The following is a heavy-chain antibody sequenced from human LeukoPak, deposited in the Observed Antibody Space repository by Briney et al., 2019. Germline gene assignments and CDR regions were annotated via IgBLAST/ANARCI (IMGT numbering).Heavy chain of an antibody. Sequence: SETLSLTCTVSGGSISSYYWSWIRQPPGKGLEWIGYIYYSGSTNYNPSLKSRVTISVDTSKNQFSLKLSSVTAADTAVYYCARPMPRFRYQLPPGAFDIWGQGTMVTVSS. V-gene: IGHV4-59*08. CDR3: ARPMPRFRYQLPPGAFDI. CDR1: GGSISSYY. J-gene: IGHJ3*02. CDR2: IYYSGST. D-gene: IGHD2-2*01.